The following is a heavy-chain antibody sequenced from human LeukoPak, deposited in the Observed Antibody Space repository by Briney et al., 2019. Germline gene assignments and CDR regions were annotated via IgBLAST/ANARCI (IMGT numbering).Heavy chain of an antibody. V-gene: IGHV3-7*01. CDR2: IKQDGSEK. CDR3: ARGGYKATGWFDP. D-gene: IGHD5-24*01. Sequence: PGGSLRLSCAASGFTFSSYWMSWVRQAPGKGLEWVANIKQDGSEKYYVDSVKGRFTISRDNAKNSLYLQMNSLRAEDTAVYYCARGGYKATGWFDPWGQGTLVTVSS. J-gene: IGHJ5*02. CDR1: GFTFSSYW.